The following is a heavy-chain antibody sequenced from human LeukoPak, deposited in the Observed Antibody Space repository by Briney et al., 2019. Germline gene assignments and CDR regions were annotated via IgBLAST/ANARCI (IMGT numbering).Heavy chain of an antibody. CDR1: GYTFTSYA. CDR3: ARQLSYGEPFDY. V-gene: IGHV1-69*13. J-gene: IGHJ4*02. CDR2: IIPIFGTA. Sequence: GASVKVSCKASGYTFTSYAISWVRQAPGQGLEWMGGIIPIFGTANYAQKLQGRVTITADESTSTAYMELSSLRSEDTAVYYCARQLSYGEPFDYWGQGTLVTVSS. D-gene: IGHD5-18*01.